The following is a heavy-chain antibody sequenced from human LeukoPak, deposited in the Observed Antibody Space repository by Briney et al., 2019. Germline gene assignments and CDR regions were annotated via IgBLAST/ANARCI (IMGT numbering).Heavy chain of an antibody. V-gene: IGHV4-39*01. Sequence: SETLSLTCIVSGGSIRRSSYYWGGIRQPPGKGLEWIGSIYYSGSTYYNPSLKSRVTISVDTSKNQFSLSLTSVTAADTAVYYCARHWDNNGWNFDYWGRGTLVTVSS. CDR1: GGSIRRSSYY. CDR2: IYYSGST. CDR3: ARHWDNNGWNFDY. D-gene: IGHD6-19*01. J-gene: IGHJ4*02.